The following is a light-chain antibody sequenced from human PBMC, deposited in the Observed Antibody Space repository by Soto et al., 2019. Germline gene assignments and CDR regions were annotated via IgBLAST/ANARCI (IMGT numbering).Light chain of an antibody. Sequence: SYELSQPPSVSLAPGQTARISCGGANIGPRKVHWYQQKPGQAPVLIVYDDSGRPSGIPERFSGSNSGNTATLTISRVEAGDEADYYCQVWNSFSDHPYVFGSGTK. J-gene: IGLJ1*01. V-gene: IGLV3-21*02. CDR1: NIGPRK. CDR2: DDS. CDR3: QVWNSFSDHPYV.